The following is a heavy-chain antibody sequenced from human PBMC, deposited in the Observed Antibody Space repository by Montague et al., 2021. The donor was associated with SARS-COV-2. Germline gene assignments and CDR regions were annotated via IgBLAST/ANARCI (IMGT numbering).Heavy chain of an antibody. J-gene: IGHJ6*02. CDR2: IYDGGST. D-gene: IGHD5-12*01. CDR3: ARGGGLRNYGMDA. Sequence: SLRLSCAASGFTVTSNYMSWVRQAPGKGLEWVSVIYDGGSTYYADSVKGRFTISRDNSKNTLYLQMNGLRAEDTAVYYCARGGGLRNYGMDAWGQGTTVTVSS. V-gene: IGHV3-53*01. CDR1: GFTVTSNY.